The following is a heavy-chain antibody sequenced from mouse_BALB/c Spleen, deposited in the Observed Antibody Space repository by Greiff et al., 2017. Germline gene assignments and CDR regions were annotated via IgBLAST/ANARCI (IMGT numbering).Heavy chain of an antibody. CDR3: ARDPYYYGSSHWYFDV. Sequence: EVHLVESGGGLVQPGGSLKLSCAASGFTFSSYTMSWVRQTPEKRLEWVAYISNGGGSTYYPDSVKGRFTISRDNAKNTLYLQMSSLKSEDTAMYYCARDPYYYGSSHWYFDVWGAGTTVTVSS. D-gene: IGHD1-1*01. J-gene: IGHJ1*01. CDR2: ISNGGGST. V-gene: IGHV5-12-2*01. CDR1: GFTFSSYT.